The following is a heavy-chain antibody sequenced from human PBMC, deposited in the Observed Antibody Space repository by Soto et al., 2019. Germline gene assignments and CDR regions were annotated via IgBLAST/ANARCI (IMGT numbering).Heavy chain of an antibody. CDR2: IYPGDSDT. Sequence: GESLKISCKGSGYSFTSYWIGWVRRMPGKGLEWMGIIYPGDSDTRYSPSFQGQVTISADKSISTAYLQWSSLKASDTAMYYCARQAAAGTNDYYYGMDVWGQGTTVTVSS. V-gene: IGHV5-51*01. CDR3: ARQAAAGTNDYYYGMDV. J-gene: IGHJ6*02. CDR1: GYSFTSYW. D-gene: IGHD6-13*01.